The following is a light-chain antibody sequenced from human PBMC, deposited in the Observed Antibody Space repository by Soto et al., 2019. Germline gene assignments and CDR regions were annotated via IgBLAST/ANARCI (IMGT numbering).Light chain of an antibody. CDR2: EVS. Sequence: QSVLTQPATVSGSPGQSITISCTGTSSDVGGYNYVSWYQQHPGKAPKLMIYEVSNRPSGVSNRFSGSTSGNAASLTISALQAHEEADYFCCSSAPESTYVFGPGTKLTVL. V-gene: IGLV2-14*01. CDR3: CSSAPESTYV. CDR1: SSDVGGYNY. J-gene: IGLJ1*01.